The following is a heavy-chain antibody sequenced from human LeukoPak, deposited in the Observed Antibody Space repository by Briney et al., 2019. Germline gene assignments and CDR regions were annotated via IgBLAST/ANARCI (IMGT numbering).Heavy chain of an antibody. D-gene: IGHD5-18*01. CDR3: ARAPSGFTYGPGDH. CDR2: ISTYDGNA. V-gene: IGHV1-18*01. J-gene: IGHJ4*02. CDR1: GYSFTSYG. Sequence: GASVKVSCKASGYSFTSYGITWVRQAPGQGLEWMGWISTYDGNANYAQKLQGRVTMTTDTSTITAYMELRSLRSDDTAVYYCARAPSGFTYGPGDHWGQGNLVTVSS.